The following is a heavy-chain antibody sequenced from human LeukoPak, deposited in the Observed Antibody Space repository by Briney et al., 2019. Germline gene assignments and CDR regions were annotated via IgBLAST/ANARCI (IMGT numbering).Heavy chain of an antibody. D-gene: IGHD3-10*01. CDR1: GGSFSGYY. Sequence: PSETLSLTCAVYGGSFSGYYWSWIRQPPGKGLEWIGEINHSGSTNYNPSPKSRVTISVDTSKNQFSLKLSSVTAADTAVYYCARWMVRGVIVYFDYWGQGTLVTVSS. V-gene: IGHV4-34*01. CDR2: INHSGST. CDR3: ARWMVRGVIVYFDY. J-gene: IGHJ4*02.